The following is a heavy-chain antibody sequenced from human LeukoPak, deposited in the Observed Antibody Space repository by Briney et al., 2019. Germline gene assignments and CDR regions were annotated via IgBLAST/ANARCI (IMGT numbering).Heavy chain of an antibody. CDR3: ARDLQFSGSWRLDY. CDR1: GVSISSYY. CDR2: IDTSGST. Sequence: SETLSLTCTVSGVSISSYYWSWIRQPAGKGLEWIGRIDTSGSTNYNPSLKSRVTMSVDTSKNQFSLQLNSVTPEDTAVYYCARDLQFSGSWRLDYWGQGTLVTVSS. D-gene: IGHD5-24*01. V-gene: IGHV4-4*07. J-gene: IGHJ4*02.